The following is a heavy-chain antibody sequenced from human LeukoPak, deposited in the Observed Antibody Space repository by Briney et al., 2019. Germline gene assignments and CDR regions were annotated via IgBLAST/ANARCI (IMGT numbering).Heavy chain of an antibody. V-gene: IGHV4-59*01. Sequence: SETLSLTCTVSGGSISSYYWSWIRQPPGKGLEWIGYIYYSGSTNYNPSLESRVTISVDTSKNQFSLKLSSVTAADTAVYYCARGYSSGWYMGFDYWGQGTLVTVSS. D-gene: IGHD6-19*01. CDR2: IYYSGST. CDR3: ARGYSSGWYMGFDY. J-gene: IGHJ4*02. CDR1: GGSISSYY.